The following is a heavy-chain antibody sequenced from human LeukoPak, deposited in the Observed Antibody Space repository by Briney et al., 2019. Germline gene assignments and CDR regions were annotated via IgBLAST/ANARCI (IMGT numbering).Heavy chain of an antibody. CDR1: GFTVSSND. CDR3: TKLKGWYGEGFFDY. V-gene: IGHV3-53*01. D-gene: IGHD6-19*01. J-gene: IGHJ4*02. Sequence: PGGSLRLSCAASGFTVSSNDMSWVRQPPGKGLEWVSVLYSGGATFYADSVKGRFTISRDTSKNTLYLQMNGLRADDTAVYYCTKLKGWYGEGFFDYWGQGTLVTVSS. CDR2: LYSGGAT.